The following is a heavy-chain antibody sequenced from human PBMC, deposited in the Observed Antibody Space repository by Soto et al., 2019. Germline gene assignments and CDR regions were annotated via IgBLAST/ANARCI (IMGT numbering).Heavy chain of an antibody. CDR1: GGSISSGGYY. CDR2: IYYSGST. D-gene: IGHD2-21*02. Sequence: PSETLSLTCTVSGGSISSGGYYWSWIRQHPGKGLEWIGYIYYSGSTYYNPSLKSRVTISVDTSKNQFSLKLSSVTAADTAVYYCASRKYCGGDCYPGGMDVWGQGTTVIVSS. CDR3: ASRKYCGGDCYPGGMDV. J-gene: IGHJ6*02. V-gene: IGHV4-31*03.